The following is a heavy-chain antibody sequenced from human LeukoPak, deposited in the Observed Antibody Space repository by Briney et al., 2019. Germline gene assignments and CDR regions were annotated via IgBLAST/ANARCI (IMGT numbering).Heavy chain of an antibody. CDR1: SGSITTYY. CDR3: ARLVASDTAMESYYYYYGMDV. D-gene: IGHD5-18*01. J-gene: IGHJ6*02. V-gene: IGHV4-59*08. CDR2: FHYSGSI. Sequence: PSETLSLTCTVSSGSITTYYWSWIRQPPGKGLEWIGYFHYSGSINYNPSLKSRVTISVDTSKNQFSLKLSSVTAADTAVYYCARLVASDTAMESYYYYYGMDVWGQGTTVTVSS.